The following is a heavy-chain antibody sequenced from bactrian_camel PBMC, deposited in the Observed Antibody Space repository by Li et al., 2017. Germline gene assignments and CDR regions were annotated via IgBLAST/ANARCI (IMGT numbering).Heavy chain of an antibody. V-gene: IGHV3S6*01. CDR3: AADRGLCGGMILSRQYDY. Sequence: HVQLVESGGGSVKAGGSLRHSCEASGYLGSGYCMAWFRQVPGKEREGVAGVDGYGDTEYANSTKGRLIISQDNDKNTLYLQMNSLKPEDTAMYICAADRGLCGGMILSRQYDYWGQGTQVTVS. D-gene: IGHD7*01. CDR1: GYLGSGYC. J-gene: IGHJ4*01. CDR2: VDGYGDT.